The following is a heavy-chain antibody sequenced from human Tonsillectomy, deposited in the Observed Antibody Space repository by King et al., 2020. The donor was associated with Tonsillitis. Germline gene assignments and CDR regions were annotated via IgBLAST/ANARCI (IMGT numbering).Heavy chain of an antibody. Sequence: VQLVESGGGLVQPGGSLRLSCAASGFTFSNYAMSWVRQAPGKGLEWVSSISGSGGSTYYADSVKGRFTISRDNSKNTLYLQMNSLRAEDTAVYYCANEGYCSSTWCYNYWGQGTLVTVSS. CDR1: GFTFSNYA. J-gene: IGHJ4*02. CDR2: ISGSGGST. CDR3: ANEGYCSSTWCYNY. V-gene: IGHV3-23*04. D-gene: IGHD2-2*02.